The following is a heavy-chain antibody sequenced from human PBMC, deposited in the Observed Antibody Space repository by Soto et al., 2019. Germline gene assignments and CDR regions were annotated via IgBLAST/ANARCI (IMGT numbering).Heavy chain of an antibody. Sequence: ASVKVSCKASGGTFSSYAISWVRQAPGQGLEWMGGIIPIFGTANYAQKFQGRVTITADKSTSTAYMELSSLRSEDTAVYYCARWFITIFGVVNFLYGMDVWGQGTTVTVSS. CDR3: ARWFITIFGVVNFLYGMDV. D-gene: IGHD3-3*01. V-gene: IGHV1-69*06. J-gene: IGHJ6*02. CDR2: IIPIFGTA. CDR1: GGTFSSYA.